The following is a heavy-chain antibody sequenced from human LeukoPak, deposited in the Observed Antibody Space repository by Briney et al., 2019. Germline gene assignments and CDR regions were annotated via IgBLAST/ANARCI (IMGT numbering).Heavy chain of an antibody. CDR2: IYGDDST. D-gene: IGHD2-15*01. V-gene: IGHV3-53*01. CDR1: GFTVNNNY. J-gene: IGHJ4*02. CDR3: AIGSYCSGGSCYPLFDY. Sequence: PGGSLRLSCAASGFTVNNNYMNWVSHAPGKGLEWVSGIYGDDSTYYADSVKGRFTISRDSSKNTLYLQMNSLRAEDTAVYYCAIGSYCSGGSCYPLFDYWGRGTLVSVSS.